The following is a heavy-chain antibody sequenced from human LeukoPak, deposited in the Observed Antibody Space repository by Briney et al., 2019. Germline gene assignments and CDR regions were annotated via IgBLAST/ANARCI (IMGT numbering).Heavy chain of an antibody. CDR2: IYYSGST. CDR1: GGSISSYY. Sequence: PSETLSLTCTVSGGSISSYYGSWVRQPPGKGLERIGYIYYSGSTNYNPSLKSRVTISVDTSKNQFSLKLSSVTAADTAVYYCARGSPLYSSGWYWFDYWGQGTLVTVSS. CDR3: ARGSPLYSSGWYWFDY. V-gene: IGHV4-59*01. D-gene: IGHD6-19*01. J-gene: IGHJ4*02.